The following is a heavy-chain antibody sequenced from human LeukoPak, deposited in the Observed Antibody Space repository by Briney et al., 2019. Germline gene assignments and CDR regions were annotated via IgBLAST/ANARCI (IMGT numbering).Heavy chain of an antibody. J-gene: IGHJ6*03. CDR1: GFTFDDYT. V-gene: IGHV3-9*01. D-gene: IGHD6-13*01. Sequence: PGRSLRLSCTASGFTFDDYTMHWVRQVPGKGLEWVSGVSWNSGTIGYADSVKGRFTISRDNAKNSLYLQMNSLRAEDTAVYYCARGVNVIAAAGTDIYYYYYYYMDVWGKGTTVTVSS. CDR2: VSWNSGTI. CDR3: ARGVNVIAAAGTDIYYYYYYYMDV.